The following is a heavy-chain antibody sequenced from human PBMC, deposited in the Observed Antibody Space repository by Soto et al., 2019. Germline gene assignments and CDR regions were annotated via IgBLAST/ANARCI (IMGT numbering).Heavy chain of an antibody. CDR1: GFTFSSYA. CDR2: ISYDGSNK. D-gene: IGHD1-26*01. V-gene: IGHV3-30-3*01. J-gene: IGHJ4*02. Sequence: QVQLVESGGGVVQPGRSLRLSCAASGFTFSSYAMHWVRQAPGKGLEWVAVISYDGSNKYYADSVKGRFTISRDNSKNTLYLQMNSLRAEDTAVDYCARSVGAADAFDYWGQGTLVAVSS. CDR3: ARSVGAADAFDY.